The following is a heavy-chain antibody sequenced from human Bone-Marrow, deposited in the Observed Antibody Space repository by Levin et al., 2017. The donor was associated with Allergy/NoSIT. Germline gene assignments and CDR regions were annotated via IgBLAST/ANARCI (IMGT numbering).Heavy chain of an antibody. Sequence: EASVKVSCKVSGYTLTELSMHWVRQAPGKGLEWMGGFDPEDGETIYAQKFQGRVTMTEDTSTDTAYMELSSLRSEDTAVYYCATDGGRIAAAGSDYYFDYWGQGTLVTVSS. CDR1: GYTLTELS. V-gene: IGHV1-24*01. CDR2: FDPEDGET. CDR3: ATDGGRIAAAGSDYYFDY. J-gene: IGHJ4*02. D-gene: IGHD6-13*01.